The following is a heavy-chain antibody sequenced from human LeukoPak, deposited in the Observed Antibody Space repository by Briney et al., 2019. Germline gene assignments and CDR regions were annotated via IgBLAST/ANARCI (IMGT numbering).Heavy chain of an antibody. J-gene: IGHJ6*03. V-gene: IGHV4-38-2*02. D-gene: IGHD2-2*01. Sequence: SETLSLTCTVSGYSISSGYYWSWIRQPPGKGLEWIGEINHSGSTNYNPSLKSRVTISVDTSKNQFSLKLSSVTAADTAVYYCARILWGYCSSTSCYRNYYYYYMDVWGKGTTVTVSS. CDR2: INHSGST. CDR1: GYSISSGYY. CDR3: ARILWGYCSSTSCYRNYYYYYMDV.